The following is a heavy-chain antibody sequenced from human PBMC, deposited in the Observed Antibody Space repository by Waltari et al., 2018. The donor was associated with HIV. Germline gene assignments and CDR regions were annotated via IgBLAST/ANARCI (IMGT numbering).Heavy chain of an antibody. CDR3: ATHLTGSGTFFYYIMDN. J-gene: IGHJ6*02. Sequence: EVRLSESGGARVQPGGSLTPSCHLSGSPFWTFSLSWIRQSPERELEWVATIDGDAKTTHYNEALRGRSVVSRDDSKKILFLQMDGLRVDDSAVYFCATHLTGSGTFFYYIMDNWGRGTTVTVS. CDR1: GSPFWTFS. CDR2: IDGDAKTT. D-gene: IGHD3-10*01. V-gene: IGHV3-23*01.